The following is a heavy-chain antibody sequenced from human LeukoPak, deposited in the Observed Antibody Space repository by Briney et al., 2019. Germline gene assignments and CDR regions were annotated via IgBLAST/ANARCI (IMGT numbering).Heavy chain of an antibody. CDR2: INHSGST. CDR1: GGSFSGYY. J-gene: IGHJ4*02. Sequence: SETLSLTCAVYGGSFSGYYWSWIRQPPGKGLEWIGEINHSGSTNYNPSLKSRVTISVDTSKNQFSLKLSSVTAADTAVYYCARAMTYDSTGYYFDYWGQGTLVTVSS. D-gene: IGHD3-22*01. V-gene: IGHV4-34*01. CDR3: ARAMTYDSTGYYFDY.